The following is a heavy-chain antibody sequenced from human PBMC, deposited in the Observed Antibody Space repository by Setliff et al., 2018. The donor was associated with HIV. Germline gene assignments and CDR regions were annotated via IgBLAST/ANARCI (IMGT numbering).Heavy chain of an antibody. CDR3: TRDDEMGTVTEHYYYGMGV. J-gene: IGHJ6*02. CDR1: GYTFTSYP. V-gene: IGHV1-46*01. Sequence: ASVKVSCKASGYTFTSYPMHWVRQAPGQGLEWMGVINTSGGSAGYAEKFRGRVTMTRDTSISTVYMELTSLRSDETAIYYCTRDDEMGTVTEHYYYGMGVWGQGTTVTVSS. D-gene: IGHD4-4*01. CDR2: INTSGGSA.